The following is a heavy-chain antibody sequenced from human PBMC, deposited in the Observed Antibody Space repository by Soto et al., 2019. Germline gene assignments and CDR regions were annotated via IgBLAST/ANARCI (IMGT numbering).Heavy chain of an antibody. D-gene: IGHD2-8*01. CDR3: VRGFCTTPLCSWDLQH. CDR1: GYKFTTYF. CDR2: IHPSGDT. Sequence: QVQLVQSGAEVKKPGASVKVACKASGYKFTTYFIHWVRQAPGQGLEWMGMIHPSGDTGYGQKFLGRLTMTIDTSTTTAYMELRNLTSEDTAIYFSVRGFCTTPLCSWDLQHWGQGTLVTVSS. V-gene: IGHV1-46*01. J-gene: IGHJ1*01.